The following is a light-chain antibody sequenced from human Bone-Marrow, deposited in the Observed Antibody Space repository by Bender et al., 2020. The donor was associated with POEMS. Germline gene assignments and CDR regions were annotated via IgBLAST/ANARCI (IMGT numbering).Light chain of an antibody. V-gene: IGLV1-44*01. Sequence: QSVLTQPPSASGTPGQSVTISCSGTSSNFGNNAANWYQHVPGTAPKLLIYSKNQQPSGGPDRSSASTSGTSASLAISGLHSDDEAEYYCSSWDDRLNGWVFGGGTKLTVL. J-gene: IGLJ3*02. CDR3: SSWDDRLNGWV. CDR2: SKN. CDR1: SSNFGNNA.